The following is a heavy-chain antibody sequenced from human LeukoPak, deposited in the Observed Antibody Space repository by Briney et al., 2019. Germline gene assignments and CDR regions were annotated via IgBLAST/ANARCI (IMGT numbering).Heavy chain of an antibody. CDR2: IYTSGST. CDR1: GGSISSYY. D-gene: IGHD3-10*01. Sequence: PSETLSLTCTVSGGSISSYYWSWIRQPAGKGLEWIGRIYTSGSTNYNPSLKSRVTMSVDTSKNQFSLKLSSVIAADTAVYYCARDRITMVRGVIITDDAFDIWGQGTMVTVSS. J-gene: IGHJ3*02. CDR3: ARDRITMVRGVIITDDAFDI. V-gene: IGHV4-4*07.